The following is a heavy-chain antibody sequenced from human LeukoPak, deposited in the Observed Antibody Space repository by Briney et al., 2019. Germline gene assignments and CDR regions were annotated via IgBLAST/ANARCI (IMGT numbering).Heavy chain of an antibody. V-gene: IGHV3-23*01. D-gene: IGHD3-10*01. CDR3: AKGAFERFGEPSDY. CDR2: ISGGGGYT. J-gene: IGHJ4*02. Sequence: GGSLRLSCAASGFTFSNYAVSWVRQAPGKGLEWVSCISGGGGYTYYADSVKGRFTISRDNSKNTLYVQMNSLRAEDTAVYYCAKGAFERFGEPSDYWGQGTLVTVSS. CDR1: GFTFSNYA.